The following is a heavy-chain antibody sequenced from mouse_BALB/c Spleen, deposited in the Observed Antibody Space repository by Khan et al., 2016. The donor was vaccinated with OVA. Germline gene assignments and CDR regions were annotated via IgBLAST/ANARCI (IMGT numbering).Heavy chain of an antibody. Sequence: LQESGPGLVAPSQSLSITCTISGFSLTNYGIHWVRQPPGKGLEWLVVIWSDGSTTYNSALKSRLSISKDNSKSQVFLKMNSLQTDDTAMYYCARRPYYHYYVMDYWGQGTSVTVSS. V-gene: IGHV2-6-1*01. D-gene: IGHD2-10*01. CDR3: ARRPYYHYYVMDY. CDR2: IWSDGST. CDR1: GFSLTNYG. J-gene: IGHJ4*01.